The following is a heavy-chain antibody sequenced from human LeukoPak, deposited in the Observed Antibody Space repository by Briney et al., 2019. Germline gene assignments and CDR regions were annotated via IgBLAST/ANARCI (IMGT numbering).Heavy chain of an antibody. J-gene: IGHJ4*02. V-gene: IGHV3-53*01. CDR2: IYSGGFT. Sequence: GGSLRLSCAASGFTVSSNYMTWVRQAPGKGLEWVSIIYSGGFTDYADPVKGRFTISRDNSENTLYLQMNSLRVEDTAIYYCARLRSSSSPPGYWGQGTLVTVSS. CDR1: GFTVSSNY. CDR3: ARLRSSSSPPGY. D-gene: IGHD6-13*01.